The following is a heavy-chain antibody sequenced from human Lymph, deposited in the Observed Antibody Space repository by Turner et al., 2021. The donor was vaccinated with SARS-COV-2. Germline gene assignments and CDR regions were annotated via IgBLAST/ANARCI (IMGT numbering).Heavy chain of an antibody. Sequence: QVQLAHAEAEVKKPGASVKVSCKASGYTFTSYDINWVRQATGQGLEWMGWMNPNSGNTGYAQKFQGRVTMTRNISISTAYMELSTLRSEDTAVYYCARGRYSGGGMDVWGQGTTVTVSS. CDR2: MNPNSGNT. CDR3: ARGRYSGGGMDV. V-gene: IGHV1-8*01. CDR1: GYTFTSYD. D-gene: IGHD1-26*01. J-gene: IGHJ6*02.